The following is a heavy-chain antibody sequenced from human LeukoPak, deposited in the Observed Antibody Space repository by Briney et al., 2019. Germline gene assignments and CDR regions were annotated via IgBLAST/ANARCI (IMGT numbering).Heavy chain of an antibody. CDR2: ISGSGGNT. Sequence: GGSLRLSCAASGFTFSSYAMSWVRQAPGKGLEWVSAISGSGGNTYYADSVKGRFSISRDKSKNTLFLQMNSLRAEDTAVYYCAKMSYGVYSDVDFWGQGTLVTVSS. CDR1: GFTFSSYA. J-gene: IGHJ4*02. D-gene: IGHD2-8*01. V-gene: IGHV3-23*01. CDR3: AKMSYGVYSDVDF.